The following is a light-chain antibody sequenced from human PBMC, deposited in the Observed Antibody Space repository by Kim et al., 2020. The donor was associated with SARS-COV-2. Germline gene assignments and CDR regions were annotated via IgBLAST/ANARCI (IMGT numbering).Light chain of an antibody. V-gene: IGLV1-40*01. CDR3: QSYDKDLSGWV. Sequence: RVTISCTGSTANFGADYDIHRYQQFPGTAPKLLIYDHHDRPSGVPDRFSGAKSGTSASLAITGLRAEDEAYYYCQSYDKDLSGWVFGGGTQLTVL. CDR1: TANFGADYD. CDR2: DHH. J-gene: IGLJ3*02.